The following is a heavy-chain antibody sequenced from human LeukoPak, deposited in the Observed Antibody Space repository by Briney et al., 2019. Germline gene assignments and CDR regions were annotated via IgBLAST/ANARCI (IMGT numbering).Heavy chain of an antibody. CDR3: AKDSAFYYIDV. CDR1: GFTVSSNY. D-gene: IGHD3-10*01. CDR2: IRYNGNNQ. V-gene: IGHV3-30*02. Sequence: GGSLRLSCAASGFTVSSNYMSWVRQAPGKGLEWVAFIRYNGNNQYYADSVKGRFIISRDNSKNTLYLQMNSLKGDDTAVYYCAKDSAFYYIDVWGKGTTVIISS. J-gene: IGHJ6*03.